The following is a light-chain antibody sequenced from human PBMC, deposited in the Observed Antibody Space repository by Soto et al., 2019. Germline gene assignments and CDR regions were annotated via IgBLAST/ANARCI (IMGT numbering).Light chain of an antibody. J-gene: IGKJ3*01. Sequence: EMVLTQSPGTLSLSPGEIATLACRASQSVSRSYLAWYQQKPGQAPRLLIYGASSRDTGIPDRFSGSGSGTDFTLTINRLEPEDFAGYYCQHYGSSPPRFTFGPGTKVDIK. V-gene: IGKV3-20*01. CDR1: QSVSRSY. CDR2: GAS. CDR3: QHYGSSPPRFT.